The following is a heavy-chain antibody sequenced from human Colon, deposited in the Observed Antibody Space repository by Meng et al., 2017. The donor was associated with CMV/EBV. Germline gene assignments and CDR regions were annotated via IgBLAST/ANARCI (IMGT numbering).Heavy chain of an antibody. CDR1: GGSISSFY. Sequence: SETLSLTCTVSGGSISSFYWHWIRQSPGKGLEWIGEINHSGSTNYNPSLKSRVTISVDTSKNQFTLKLSSVTAADTAVYYCARGLLRFLARDWGQGTMVTVSS. V-gene: IGHV4-34*01. CDR2: INHSGST. D-gene: IGHD3-3*01. J-gene: IGHJ3*01. CDR3: ARGLLRFLARD.